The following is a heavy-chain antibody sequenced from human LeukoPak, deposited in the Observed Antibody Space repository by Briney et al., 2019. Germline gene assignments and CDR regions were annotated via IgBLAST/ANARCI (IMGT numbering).Heavy chain of an antibody. J-gene: IGHJ3*02. CDR1: GGTFSSYT. Sequence: SVKVSCKASGGTFSSYTFGWVRQAPGQGLEWMGRVIPILNIATYAHKFQGRVTITADKSTSTAYMDLTSLTSEDTALYYCAREPDVDLSTFRGDAFDIWGQGTMVTVSS. CDR3: AREPDVDLSTFRGDAFDI. D-gene: IGHD5-24*01. CDR2: VIPILNIA. V-gene: IGHV1-69*04.